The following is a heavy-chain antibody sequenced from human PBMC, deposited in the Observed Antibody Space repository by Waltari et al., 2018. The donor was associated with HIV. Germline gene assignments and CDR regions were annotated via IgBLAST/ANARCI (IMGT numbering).Heavy chain of an antibody. CDR3: VRDLDS. J-gene: IGHJ4*02. V-gene: IGHV1-69*01. Sequence: QVQLVQSGAEVKNPGSSVKVSCKGSRGTFSDYAISWVRQAPRQGLEWMGGIFPIYGTAKYAQKFLGRVTITADESMSTTYMELSSLTSEDTAVYYCVRDLDSWGQGTLVTVSS. CDR2: IFPIYGTA. CDR1: RGTFSDYA.